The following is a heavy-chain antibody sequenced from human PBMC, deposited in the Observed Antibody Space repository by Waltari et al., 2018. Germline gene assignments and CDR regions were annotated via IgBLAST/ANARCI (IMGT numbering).Heavy chain of an antibody. J-gene: IGHJ4*02. CDR3: ATYCSGGSCYFGDRRYFDY. Sequence: QVQLVESGGGVVQPGGSLRLSCAASGFTFSSYGMHWFRQAPGKGLEWVAFIRYDGSNKYYADSVKGRFTISRDNSKNTLYLQMNSLRAEDTAVYYCATYCSGGSCYFGDRRYFDYWGQGTLVTVSS. V-gene: IGHV3-30*02. D-gene: IGHD2-15*01. CDR1: GFTFSSYG. CDR2: IRYDGSNK.